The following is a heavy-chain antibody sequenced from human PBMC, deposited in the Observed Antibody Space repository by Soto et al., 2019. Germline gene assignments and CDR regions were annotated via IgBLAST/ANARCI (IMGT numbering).Heavy chain of an antibody. CDR3: AKDHYGSGSYYGYYGMDV. Sequence: GGSLRRSCAASGFTFSSYAMSWVRRAPGKGLEWVSAISGSGGSTYYADSVKGRFTISRDNSKNTLYLQMNSLRAEDTAVYYCAKDHYGSGSYYGYYGMDVWGQGTTVTVSS. V-gene: IGHV3-23*01. CDR2: ISGSGGST. CDR1: GFTFSSYA. D-gene: IGHD3-10*01. J-gene: IGHJ6*02.